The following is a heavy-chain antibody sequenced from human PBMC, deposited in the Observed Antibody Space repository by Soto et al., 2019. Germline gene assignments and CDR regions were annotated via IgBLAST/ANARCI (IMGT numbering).Heavy chain of an antibody. CDR2: LWSAGNT. CDR1: GFTVSSKY. CDR3: AREAPMDV. J-gene: IGHJ6*02. V-gene: IGHV3-53*02. Sequence: DVVLVETGGGLIQPGGSLRLSGVASGFTVSSKYMSWVRQAPGKGLEWVSVLWSAGNTYYADSVRGRFTISRDSSKNTLYLEMSSLRADDTAVYYCAREAPMDVWGQGTTVIVSS.